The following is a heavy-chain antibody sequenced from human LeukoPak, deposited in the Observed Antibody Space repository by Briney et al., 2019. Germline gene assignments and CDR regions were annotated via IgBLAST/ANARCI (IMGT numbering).Heavy chain of an antibody. CDR1: GGSISSGDYY. Sequence: SETLSLTCTVSGGSISSGDYYWSWIRQPPGKGLEWIGYIYYSGSTYYNPSLKSRVTISVDTSKNQFSLKLGSVTAADTAVYYCARDRPLFTMVRGVRARYYFDYWGQGTLVTVSS. J-gene: IGHJ4*02. CDR3: ARDRPLFTMVRGVRARYYFDY. V-gene: IGHV4-30-4*01. D-gene: IGHD3-10*01. CDR2: IYYSGST.